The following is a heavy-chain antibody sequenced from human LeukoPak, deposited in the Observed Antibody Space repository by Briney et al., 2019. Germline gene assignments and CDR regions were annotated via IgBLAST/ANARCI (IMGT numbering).Heavy chain of an antibody. J-gene: IGHJ3*02. CDR1: GFTFSSYA. CDR2: ISYYGSNK. Sequence: GGSLRLSCAASGFTFSSYAMHWVRQAPGKGLEWVAFISYYGSNKYYPYSVKGRFTISRDNSKNTLYLQLNSLRAEDTAVYYCAREEGTVTDHDAFDIWGQGTMVTVSS. CDR3: AREEGTVTDHDAFDI. D-gene: IGHD4-17*01. V-gene: IGHV3-30-3*01.